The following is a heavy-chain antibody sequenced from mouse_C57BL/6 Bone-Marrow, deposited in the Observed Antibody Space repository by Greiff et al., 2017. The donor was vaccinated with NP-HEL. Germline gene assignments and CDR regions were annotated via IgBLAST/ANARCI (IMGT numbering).Heavy chain of an antibody. J-gene: IGHJ1*03. CDR2: IYPRSGNT. D-gene: IGHD3-3*01. CDR1: GYTFTSYG. V-gene: IGHV1-81*01. Sequence: VQLQQSGAELARPGASVKLSCKASGYTFTSYGISWVKQRTGQGLEWIGEIYPRSGNTYYNEQFKGKATLTADKSSSTAYMELRSLTSEDSAVYFCESWRGRYFDVWGTGTAVTVSS. CDR3: ESWRGRYFDV.